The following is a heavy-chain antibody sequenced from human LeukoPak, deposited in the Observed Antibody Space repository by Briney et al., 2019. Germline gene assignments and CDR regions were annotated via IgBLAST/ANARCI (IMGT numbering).Heavy chain of an antibody. CDR3: VKEVPGTTIYD. V-gene: IGHV3-66*01. CDR1: GFIVSTNY. Sequence: GSLRLSCVASGFIVSTNYMSWVRQAPGKGLEWVAVIFRGDGTYHADSVKGRFTISRDTSKNTVYLHMSSLTAEDTAIYYCVKEVPGTTIYDWGQGILVTVSS. D-gene: IGHD4-11*01. CDR2: IFRGDGT. J-gene: IGHJ4*02.